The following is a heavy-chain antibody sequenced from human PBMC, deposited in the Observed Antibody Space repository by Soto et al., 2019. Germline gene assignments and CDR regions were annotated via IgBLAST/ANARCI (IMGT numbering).Heavy chain of an antibody. CDR1: GFTFTTYA. J-gene: IGHJ6*02. CDR2: ISGSGGST. V-gene: IGHV3-23*01. CDR3: AKDLGAGGFCSGGSCYSGGGYFYGMDV. D-gene: IGHD2-15*01. Sequence: EVQLLESGGGLVQPGGSLRLSCAASGFTFTTYAMTWVRQAPGKGLEWVSAISGSGGSTYYADSVKGRFTISRDNSKNTLFLQMNSLRAEDTAVYYCAKDLGAGGFCSGGSCYSGGGYFYGMDVWGQGTTVTVSS.